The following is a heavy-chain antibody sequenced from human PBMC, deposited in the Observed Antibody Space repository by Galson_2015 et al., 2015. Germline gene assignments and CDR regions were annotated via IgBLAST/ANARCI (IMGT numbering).Heavy chain of an antibody. CDR2: VSHDGNDK. D-gene: IGHD2-8*01. CDR1: GFTFRSYG. CDR3: AKDPGFGYASTWCGH. Sequence: SLRLSCAASGFTFRSYGMHWVRQAPGKGLEWVALVSHDGNDKNYADSMKGRFTISRDNSKNTLYLQMDSLRVEDTAVYYCAKDPGFGYASTWCGHWGQGTQVIVSS. J-gene: IGHJ4*02. V-gene: IGHV3-30*18.